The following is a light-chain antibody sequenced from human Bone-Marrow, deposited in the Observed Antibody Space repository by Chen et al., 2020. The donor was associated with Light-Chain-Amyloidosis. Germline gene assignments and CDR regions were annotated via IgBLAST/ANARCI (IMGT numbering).Light chain of an antibody. CDR1: SGSIATNY. CDR3: QSYQGSSQGV. J-gene: IGLJ3*02. CDR2: EDD. V-gene: IGLV6-57*01. Sequence: NFMLTQPHSVSESPGKTVIISCTRSSGSIATNYVQWYQQRPGSSPTTVIYEDDQRPAGVPVRISGSIYRSSNTASLTISGLKTEDEADYYCQSYQGSSQGVFGGGTKLTVL.